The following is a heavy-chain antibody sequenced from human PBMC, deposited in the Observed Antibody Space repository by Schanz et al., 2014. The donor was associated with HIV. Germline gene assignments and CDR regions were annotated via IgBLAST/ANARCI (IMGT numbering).Heavy chain of an antibody. CDR3: ATDSTTVVRYDY. Sequence: QVQLQESGPGLVEPSETLSLTCSVSGGSISTSNYHWGWIRQPPGKGLEWIATISYSGSTYYSPSHKTRVTIPVDTSKNKFPLNLKFVTAADTAVYYCATDSTTVVRYDYWGQGALIIVSS. J-gene: IGHJ4*02. CDR2: ISYSGST. V-gene: IGHV4-39*01. CDR1: GGSISTSNYH. D-gene: IGHD4-17*01.